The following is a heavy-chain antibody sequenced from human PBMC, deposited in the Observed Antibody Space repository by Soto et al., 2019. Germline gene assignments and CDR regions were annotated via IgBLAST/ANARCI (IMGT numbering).Heavy chain of an antibody. CDR1: GFTFSSYW. D-gene: IGHD3-9*01. V-gene: IGHV3-74*01. CDR3: ARDDLFGEYYDILTGYYILSPLFDY. J-gene: IGHJ4*02. CDR2: INSDGSST. Sequence: GGSLRLSCAASGFTFSSYWMHWVRQAPGKGLVWVSRINSDGSSTSYADSVKGRFTISRDNAKNTLYLQMNSLRAEDTAVYYCARDDLFGEYYDILTGYYILSPLFDYWGQGTLVTVSS.